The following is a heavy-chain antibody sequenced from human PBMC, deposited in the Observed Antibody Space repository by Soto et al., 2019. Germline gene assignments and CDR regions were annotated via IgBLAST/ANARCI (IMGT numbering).Heavy chain of an antibody. V-gene: IGHV1-3*01. CDR1: GYTFTSYA. Sequence: ASVKVSCKASGYTFTSYAMHWVRQAPGQRLEWMRWINAGNGNTKYSQKFQDRVTITRDTSASTAYMELNSLKIEDTAVYFCARVCLGPPILKYFDYWGLGTLVTVSS. CDR3: ARVCLGPPILKYFDY. CDR2: INAGNGNT. J-gene: IGHJ4*02. D-gene: IGHD2-15*01.